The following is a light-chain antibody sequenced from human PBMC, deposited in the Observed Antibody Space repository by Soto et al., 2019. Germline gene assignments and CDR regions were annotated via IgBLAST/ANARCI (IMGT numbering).Light chain of an antibody. CDR2: AS. J-gene: IGKJ3*01. V-gene: IGKV3-20*01. CDR3: QHYGTSAL. CDR1: QSVSDSY. Sequence: EIVLTQSPGTLSLSPGERATLSCRASQSVSDSYLAWYQHKPGQAPRLLIYASTRATGIPDRFSGSGSATDFTLTISRLEPEDVAVYYCQHYGTSALFGPGTKVDIK.